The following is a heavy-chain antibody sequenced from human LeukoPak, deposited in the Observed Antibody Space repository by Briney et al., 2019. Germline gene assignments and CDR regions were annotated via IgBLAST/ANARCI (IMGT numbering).Heavy chain of an antibody. D-gene: IGHD3-10*01. CDR1: GYTFTSYD. CDR2: MNPNSGNT. V-gene: IGHV1-8*01. Sequence: GASVKVSCKASGYTFTSYDINWVRQATGQGLEWMGWMNPNSGNTGYAQKFQGRVTITADESTSTAYMELSSLRSEDTAVYYCARDHGGFVDGAFDIWGQGTMVTVSS. CDR3: ARDHGGFVDGAFDI. J-gene: IGHJ3*02.